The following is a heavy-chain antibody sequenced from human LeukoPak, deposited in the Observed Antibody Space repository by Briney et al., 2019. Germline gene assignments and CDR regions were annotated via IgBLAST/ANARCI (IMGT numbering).Heavy chain of an antibody. CDR3: ARDYTYYYGSSGYLLGAFDI. Sequence: ASVKVSCKASGGTFSSYAISWVRQAPGQGLEWMGGIIPIFGTANYAQKFQGRVTITTDESTSTAYMELSSLRSEDTAVYYCARDYTYYYGSSGYLLGAFDIWGQGTMVTVSS. CDR2: IIPIFGTA. D-gene: IGHD3-22*01. V-gene: IGHV1-69*05. J-gene: IGHJ3*02. CDR1: GGTFSSYA.